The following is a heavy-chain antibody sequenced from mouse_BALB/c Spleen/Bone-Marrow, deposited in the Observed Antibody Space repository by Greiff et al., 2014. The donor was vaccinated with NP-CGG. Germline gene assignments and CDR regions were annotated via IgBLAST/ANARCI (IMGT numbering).Heavy chain of an antibody. Sequence: QVQLQQSGTELMKPGASVKISCTATGYTFSSYWIAWVQQRPGHGLEWIGEILPGSGNTNYNENFKGKATFTADTSSNTAYMQLSSLTSEDSSVYNCARYYDYACFAYWGQGTPVTVSA. D-gene: IGHD2-4*01. V-gene: IGHV1-9*01. CDR3: ARYYDYACFAY. CDR2: ILPGSGNT. J-gene: IGHJ3*01. CDR1: GYTFSSYW.